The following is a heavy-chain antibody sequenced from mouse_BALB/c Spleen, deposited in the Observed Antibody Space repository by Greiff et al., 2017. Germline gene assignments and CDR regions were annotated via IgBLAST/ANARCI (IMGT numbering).Heavy chain of an antibody. CDR1: GYTFTDYA. CDR2: ISTYYGDA. CDR3: ARWDDYGFAY. V-gene: IGHV1S137*01. J-gene: IGHJ3*01. D-gene: IGHD2-4*01. Sequence: VQLQQSGAELVRPGVSVKISCKGSGYTFTDYAMHWVKQSHAKSLEWIGVISTYYGDASYNQKFKGKATMTVDKSSSTAYLELARLTSEDSAIYYCARWDDYGFAYWGQGTLVTVSA.